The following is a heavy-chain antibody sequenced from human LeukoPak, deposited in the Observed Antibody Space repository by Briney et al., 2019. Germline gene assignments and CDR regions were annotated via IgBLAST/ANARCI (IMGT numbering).Heavy chain of an antibody. D-gene: IGHD1-26*01. J-gene: IGHJ4*02. CDR3: ARDDAYSGSYGYVGPDY. CDR1: GGSISSYY. Sequence: SSETLSLTCTVSGGSISSYYWSWIRQPPGKGLECIGYIYYSGSTNSNPSLKSRVTISVDTSKNQFSLRLSPVTAADTAVYYCARDDAYSGSYGYVGPDYWGQGTLVTVSS. V-gene: IGHV4-59*01. CDR2: IYYSGST.